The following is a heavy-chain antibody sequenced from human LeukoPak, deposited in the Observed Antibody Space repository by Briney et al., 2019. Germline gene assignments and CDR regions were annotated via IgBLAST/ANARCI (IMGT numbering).Heavy chain of an antibody. CDR1: GFTFSSYA. CDR3: AKDLYYDFWSGHDY. D-gene: IGHD3-3*01. Sequence: PGGSLRLSCAASGFTFSSYAMSWVRQAPGKGLEWVSAISGSGGSTYYADSVKGRFTISRDNSKNTLYLQMNSLRAEDTAVYYCAKDLYYDFWSGHDYWGQGTLVTVSS. CDR2: ISGSGGST. J-gene: IGHJ4*02. V-gene: IGHV3-23*01.